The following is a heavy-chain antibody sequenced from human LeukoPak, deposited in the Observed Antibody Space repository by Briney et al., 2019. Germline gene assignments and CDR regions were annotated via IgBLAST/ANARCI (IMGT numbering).Heavy chain of an antibody. CDR2: IYSGGST. CDR1: GFTVSSNY. J-gene: IGHJ6*02. Sequence: GGSLRLSCAASGFTVSSNYMSWVRQPPGKGLEWVSDIYSGGSTYYADSVKGRFTISRDISKNTLYLQMNSLRAEDTAVYYCARGFSVATNYYYYGMDVWCQGTTVTVSS. D-gene: IGHD4-11*01. V-gene: IGHV3-66*01. CDR3: ARGFSVATNYYYYGMDV.